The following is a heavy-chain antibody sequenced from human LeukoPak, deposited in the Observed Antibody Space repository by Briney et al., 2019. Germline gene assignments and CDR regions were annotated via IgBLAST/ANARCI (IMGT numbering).Heavy chain of an antibody. J-gene: IGHJ3*02. CDR3: ARDGYSYGYRSLDDAFDI. D-gene: IGHD5-18*01. V-gene: IGHV4-59*01. CDR2: IYYSGST. CDR1: GGSISSYY. Sequence: PSETLSLTCTVSGGSISSYYWSWIRQPPGKGLEWIGYIYYSGSTNYNPSLKSRATISVDTSKNQFSLKLSSVTAADPAVYYCARDGYSYGYRSLDDAFDIWGQGTMVTVSS.